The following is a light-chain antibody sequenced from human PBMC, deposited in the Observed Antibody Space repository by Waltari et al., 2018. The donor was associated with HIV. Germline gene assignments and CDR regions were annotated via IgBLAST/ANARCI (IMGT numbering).Light chain of an antibody. Sequence: QSALTQPPSVSGSPGQSVTIPCTGINDRGDGQKFISWYQQHPGEEPILIMKAVKHRWSTIPDRFSGSRSDDSASLIISGRKSEGVALYLLADYGGGFVFPRIGGGTKLTGL. CDR2: AVK. J-gene: IGLJ2*01. CDR3: ADYGGGFVFPR. V-gene: IGLV2-11*02. CDR1: NDRGDGQKF.